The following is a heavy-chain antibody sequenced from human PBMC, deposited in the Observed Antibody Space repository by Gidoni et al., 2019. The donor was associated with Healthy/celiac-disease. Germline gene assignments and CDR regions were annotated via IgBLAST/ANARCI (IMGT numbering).Heavy chain of an antibody. CDR1: GRSISSYY. Sequence: QVQLQESGPGLVKPSETLSLTCTVSGRSISSYYWSWIRQPPGKGLEWIGYIYYSGSTNYNPSLKSRVTISVDTSKNQFSLKLSSVTAADTAVYYCARVITAKGRTFDYWGQGTLVTVSS. CDR2: IYYSGST. J-gene: IGHJ4*02. V-gene: IGHV4-59*01. CDR3: ARVITAKGRTFDY. D-gene: IGHD5-18*01.